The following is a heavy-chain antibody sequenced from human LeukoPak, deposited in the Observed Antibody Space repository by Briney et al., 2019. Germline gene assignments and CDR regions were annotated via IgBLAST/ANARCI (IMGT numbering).Heavy chain of an antibody. V-gene: IGHV3-23*01. CDR1: GLTFNNYA. CDR2: IGGSGGTT. J-gene: IGHJ5*02. CDR3: AKVMPTGDP. Sequence: GGSLRLSCAVSGLTFNNYAMSWVRQAPGKGLEWVSAIGGSGGTTYYADSVKGRFTISRDNSKNTLYLQMNSLRAEDTAIYYCAKVMPTGDPWGQGTLVTVSS. D-gene: IGHD1-14*01.